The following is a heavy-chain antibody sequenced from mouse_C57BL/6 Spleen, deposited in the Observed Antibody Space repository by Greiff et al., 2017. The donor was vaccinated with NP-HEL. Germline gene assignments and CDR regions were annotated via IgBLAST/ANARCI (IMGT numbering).Heavy chain of an antibody. D-gene: IGHD2-5*01. J-gene: IGHJ4*01. CDR2: ISGGGGNT. CDR3: ARHEGYSNYDAMDY. V-gene: IGHV5-9*01. Sequence: DVHLVESGGGLVKPGGSLKLSCAASGFTFSSYTMSWVRQTPEKRLEWVATISGGGGNTYYPDSVKGRFTISRDNAKNTLYLQMSSLRSEDTALYYCARHEGYSNYDAMDYWGQGTSVTVSS. CDR1: GFTFSSYT.